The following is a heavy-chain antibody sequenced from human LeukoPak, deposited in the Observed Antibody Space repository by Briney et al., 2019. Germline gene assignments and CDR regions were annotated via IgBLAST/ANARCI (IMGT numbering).Heavy chain of an antibody. D-gene: IGHD3-3*01. CDR1: GFSLSTSGMC. CDR3: ARITYYDFWSGSDMDV. CDR2: IDWDDDK. V-gene: IGHV2-70*11. J-gene: IGHJ6*03. Sequence: SGPALVKPTQTLTLTCTFSGFSLSTSGMCVSWIRQPPGKALEWLARIDWDDDKYYSTSLKTRLTISKDTSKNQVVLTMTNMDPVDTATYYCARITYYDFWSGSDMDVWGKGTTVTVSS.